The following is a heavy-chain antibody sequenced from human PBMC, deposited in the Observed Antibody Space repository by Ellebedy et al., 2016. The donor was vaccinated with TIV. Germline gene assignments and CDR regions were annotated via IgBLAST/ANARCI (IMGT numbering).Heavy chain of an antibody. Sequence: AASVKVSCKASGYTFTSYDINWVRQATGQELEWMGWMNPNSGNTGYAQNFQGRVTITRNTSISTAYMELSSLRSEDTAVYYCARVYGSGSYLYYYYGMDVWGQGTTVTVSS. CDR1: GYTFTSYD. J-gene: IGHJ6*02. CDR3: ARVYGSGSYLYYYYGMDV. V-gene: IGHV1-8*03. CDR2: MNPNSGNT. D-gene: IGHD3-10*01.